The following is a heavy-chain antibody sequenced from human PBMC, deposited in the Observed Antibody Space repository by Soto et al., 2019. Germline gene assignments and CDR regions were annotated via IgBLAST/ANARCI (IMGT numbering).Heavy chain of an antibody. V-gene: IGHV1-18*01. J-gene: IGHJ4*02. CDR3: ARGRYGDY. D-gene: IGHD1-1*01. Sequence: QVHLVQSGAEVKKPGASVKVSCKASGYTFTSYGITWVRQAPGQGLEWMGWISAHNGNTDYAQKLQGRVIVTRDTSPSTANMELRSLRSDDTAVYYCARGRYGDYWGQGALVTVSS. CDR1: GYTFTSYG. CDR2: ISAHNGNT.